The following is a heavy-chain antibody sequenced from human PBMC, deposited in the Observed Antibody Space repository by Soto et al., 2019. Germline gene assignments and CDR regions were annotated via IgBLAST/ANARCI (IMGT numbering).Heavy chain of an antibody. CDR1: GYTFTSYA. CDR3: DRGLVALDLTH. J-gene: IGHJ4*02. Sequence: QVQLVQSGAEVKKPGASVKVSCKASGYTFTSYAMHWVRQAPGQRLEWMGWINAGNGNTKYSQKFQGRVTITRDTAASTAYMEPSSLISEETAVYSCDRGLVALDLTHWGQGTLVTVSS. CDR2: INAGNGNT. V-gene: IGHV1-3*01. D-gene: IGHD3-9*01.